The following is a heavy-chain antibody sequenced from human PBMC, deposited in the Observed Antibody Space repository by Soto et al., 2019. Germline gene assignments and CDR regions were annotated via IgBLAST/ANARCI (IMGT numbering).Heavy chain of an antibody. CDR3: ARVSTSASGSYYTLDY. V-gene: IGHV4-59*11. CDR1: GDSISSHY. D-gene: IGHD3-10*01. CDR2: FGST. Sequence: QVQLQESGPGLVKPSETLSLTCTVSGDSISSHYWSWIRQPPGKGLEWIGFGSTKYNPSLKSRISISVDTSKNQFSLNLTSATAPDTAVYYCARVSTSASGSYYTLDYWGQGTLVTVSS. J-gene: IGHJ4*02.